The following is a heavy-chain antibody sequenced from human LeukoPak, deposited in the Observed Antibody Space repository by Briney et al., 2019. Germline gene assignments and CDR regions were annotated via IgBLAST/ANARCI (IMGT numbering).Heavy chain of an antibody. CDR2: IIPIFGTA. V-gene: IGHV1-69*06. J-gene: IGHJ4*02. CDR3: AYSSGWTPTNALSSFDY. CDR1: GGTFSSYA. D-gene: IGHD6-19*01. Sequence: GASVKVSCKASGGTFSSYAISWVRQAPGQGLEWMGGIIPIFGTANYAQKFQGRVTITADKSTSTAYMELSSLRSEDTAVYYCAYSSGWTPTNALSSFDYWGQGTLVTVSS.